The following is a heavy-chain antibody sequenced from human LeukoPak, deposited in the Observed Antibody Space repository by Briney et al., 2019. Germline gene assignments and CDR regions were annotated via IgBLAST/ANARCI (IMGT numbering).Heavy chain of an antibody. J-gene: IGHJ4*02. Sequence: PSETLSLTCTVPGGSISIYYWSWIRQPAGKGLEWIGRIYTIGTTHYNPSRKSRVTMSVDTSKNQFYLKLSSVTAADTAVYYCAREANYYGSGSYFEGTFDYWGQGSLVTVSS. CDR1: GGSISIYY. D-gene: IGHD3-10*01. V-gene: IGHV4-4*07. CDR2: IYTIGTT. CDR3: AREANYYGSGSYFEGTFDY.